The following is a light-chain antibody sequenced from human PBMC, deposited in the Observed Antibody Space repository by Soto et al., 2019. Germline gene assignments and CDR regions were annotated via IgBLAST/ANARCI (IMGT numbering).Light chain of an antibody. Sequence: EIVITQSPAILSVSPGERATLSCRASQSVSSNLAWYQQKPGQAPRLLIYGASTRATGIPARFGGSGSGTEFTLTISSLQSEDFAVYYCQQYNNWPLTFGGGTKVDIK. J-gene: IGKJ4*01. CDR3: QQYNNWPLT. CDR2: GAS. V-gene: IGKV3-15*01. CDR1: QSVSSN.